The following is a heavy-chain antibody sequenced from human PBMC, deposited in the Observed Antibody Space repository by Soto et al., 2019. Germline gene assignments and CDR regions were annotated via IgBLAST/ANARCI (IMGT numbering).Heavy chain of an antibody. CDR1: GFTFSSYG. Sequence: GGSLRLSCAASGFTFSSYGMHWVRQAPGKGLEWVAVIWYDGSNKYYADSVKGRFTISRDNSKNTLYLQMNSLRAEDTAVYYCARVXSGCSSTSCYPRYGMDVWGQGTTVTVSS. CDR3: ARVXSGCSSTSCYPRYGMDV. CDR2: IWYDGSNK. J-gene: IGHJ6*02. D-gene: IGHD2-2*01. V-gene: IGHV3-33*01.